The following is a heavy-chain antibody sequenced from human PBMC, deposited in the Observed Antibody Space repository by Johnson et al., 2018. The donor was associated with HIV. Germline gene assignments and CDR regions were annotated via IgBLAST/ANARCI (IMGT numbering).Heavy chain of an antibody. CDR1: GFTFSNYG. CDR3: ASLSDDAFDF. Sequence: QVQLVESGGGVVQPGRSLRLSCAASGFTFSNYGMHWVRQTPGKGLEWVAVIWYDGSNIYYAASVKGRFTISRDNSENTLYLQMNSLKAEDTAVYYCASLSDDAFDFWGQGTMVIVSS. CDR2: IWYDGSNI. J-gene: IGHJ3*01. V-gene: IGHV3-33*01.